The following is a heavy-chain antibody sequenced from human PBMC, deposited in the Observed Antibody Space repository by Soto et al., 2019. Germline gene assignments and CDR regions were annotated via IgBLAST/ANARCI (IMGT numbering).Heavy chain of an antibody. V-gene: IGHV3-53*01. Sequence: PWGPLRLSCAASGFPVSSNYMSWVRQAPGKGLEWVSVIYRGVSTYYADSVKGRFTISRYNSKNTLYLQMKSLRAEDTAVYYWASAPTYYDFWSGYYGGVDGFDHWGERTLVTVSS. CDR3: ASAPTYYDFWSGYYGGVDGFDH. CDR2: IYRGVST. D-gene: IGHD3-3*01. CDR1: GFPVSSNY. J-gene: IGHJ5*02.